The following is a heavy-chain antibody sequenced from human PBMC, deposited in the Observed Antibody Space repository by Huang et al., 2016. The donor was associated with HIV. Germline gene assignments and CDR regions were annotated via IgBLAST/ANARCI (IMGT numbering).Heavy chain of an antibody. Sequence: QVQLVQSGGEVKQPGASVRVSCKASGYDFGSYGMSWVRQAPGQGLEWLGWMGGDSRDTRTAQKFQGRVTMTTDRAATTTYMELRSLRYDDTAVYYCARDTYYTDIWKRNDASFLWGQGTMITVYS. CDR3: ARDTYYTDIWKRNDASFL. V-gene: IGHV1-18*01. J-gene: IGHJ3*01. CDR1: GYDFGSYG. CDR2: MGGDSRDT. D-gene: IGHD3-22*01.